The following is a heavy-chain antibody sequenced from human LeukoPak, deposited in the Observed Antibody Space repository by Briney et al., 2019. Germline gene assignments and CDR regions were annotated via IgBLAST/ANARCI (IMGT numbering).Heavy chain of an antibody. CDR3: ARDPDPLAVAAHGDWFDP. V-gene: IGHV1-2*06. CDR1: GYTLTELS. CDR2: INPNSGGT. J-gene: IGHJ5*02. Sequence: ASVKVSCKVSGYTLTELSMHWVRQAPGKGLEWMGRINPNSGGTNYAQKFQGRVTMTRDTSISTAYMELSRLRSDDTAVYYCARDPDPLAVAAHGDWFDPWGQGTLVTVSS. D-gene: IGHD6-19*01.